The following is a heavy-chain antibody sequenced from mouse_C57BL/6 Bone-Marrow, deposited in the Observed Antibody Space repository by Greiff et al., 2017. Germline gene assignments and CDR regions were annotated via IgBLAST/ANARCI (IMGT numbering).Heavy chain of an antibody. D-gene: IGHD2-4*01. CDR2: IYPGSGNT. J-gene: IGHJ3*01. CDR3: ARDYDYDRTWFAY. Sequence: QVQLQQSGAELVRPGASVKLSCKASGYTFTDYYINWVKQRPGQGLEWIARIYPGSGNTYYNEKFKGKATLTAEKSSSTAYMQLSSLTSEDSAVYFCARDYDYDRTWFAYWGQGTLVTVSA. CDR1: GYTFTDYY. V-gene: IGHV1-76*01.